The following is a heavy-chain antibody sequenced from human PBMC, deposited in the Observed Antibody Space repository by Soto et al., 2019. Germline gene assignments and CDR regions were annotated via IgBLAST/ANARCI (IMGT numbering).Heavy chain of an antibody. D-gene: IGHD2-2*01. Sequence: QVQLVQSGAEVKKPGSSVKVSCKASGGTFSSYTISWVRQAPGQGLEWMGRIIPLLGKANYAQKFQGRVTITADNSTSKAYLELSSLRSEDTAVYYCASLPQAYSSSTSCHPVWFDPWGQGTLVTVSS. CDR1: GGTFSSYT. CDR3: ASLPQAYSSSTSCHPVWFDP. V-gene: IGHV1-69*02. CDR2: IIPLLGKA. J-gene: IGHJ5*02.